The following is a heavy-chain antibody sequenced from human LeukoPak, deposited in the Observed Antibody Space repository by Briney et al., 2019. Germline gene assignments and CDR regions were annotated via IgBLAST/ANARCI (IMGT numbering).Heavy chain of an antibody. V-gene: IGHV3-23*01. CDR2: ITASGDTT. Sequence: GGSLRLSCAASGFTFSNSAMSWVRQAPGKGLEWVSAITASGDTTYYADSVRGRFTISRDNSKNTLYLQMSSLRADDTAVYYCAKRIGSCNSISCLYFDHWGQGALVTVSS. J-gene: IGHJ4*02. CDR3: AKRIGSCNSISCLYFDH. D-gene: IGHD2/OR15-2a*01. CDR1: GFTFSNSA.